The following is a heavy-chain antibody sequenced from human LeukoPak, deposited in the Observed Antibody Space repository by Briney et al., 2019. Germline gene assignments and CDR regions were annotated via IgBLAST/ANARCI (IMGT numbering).Heavy chain of an antibody. CDR2: ISYDGNNK. J-gene: IGHJ4*02. D-gene: IGHD3-10*01. V-gene: IGHV3-30*04. CDR3: ARDPVGSGTYDY. CDR1: RFTFSNYA. Sequence: PGGSLRLSCAASRFTFSNYAMHWVRQAPGKGLEWVAVISYDGNNKYYADSVKGRFTISRDNSKNTLYLQMNSLRAEDTAVYYCARDPVGSGTYDYWGQGTLVTVSS.